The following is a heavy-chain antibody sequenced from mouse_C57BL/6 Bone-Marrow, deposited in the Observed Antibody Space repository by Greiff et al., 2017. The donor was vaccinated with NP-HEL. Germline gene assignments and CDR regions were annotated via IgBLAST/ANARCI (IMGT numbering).Heavy chain of an antibody. CDR3: ARGDYGSSYWYYDV. CDR1: GYTFTSYA. V-gene: IGHV1-85*01. J-gene: IGHJ1*03. CDR2: IYPRAGST. D-gene: IGHD1-1*01. Sequence: QVQLQQSGPELVKPGASVKLSCKASGYTFTSYAINWVKQRPGQGLEWIGWIYPRAGSTKYHATFKGKATLTVDSSYSLASLALHSLTSEDSAVYFCARGDYGSSYWYYDVGGTATTGTVSS.